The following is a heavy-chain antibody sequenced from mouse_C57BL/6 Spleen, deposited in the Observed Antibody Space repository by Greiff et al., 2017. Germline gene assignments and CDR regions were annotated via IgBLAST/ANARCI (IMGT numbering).Heavy chain of an antibody. Sequence: QVQLQQPGTELVKPGASVKLSCKASGYTFTSYWMHWVKQRPGKGLEWIGNINPSNGGTNYNEKLKSKATLTVTKSSSTAYMQLSSLTSEDTTVYYCARRRDYDGDYVDYWGQGTTLTVSS. CDR3: ARRRDYDGDYVDY. CDR2: INPSNGGT. D-gene: IGHD2-4*01. V-gene: IGHV1-53*01. J-gene: IGHJ2*01. CDR1: GYTFTSYW.